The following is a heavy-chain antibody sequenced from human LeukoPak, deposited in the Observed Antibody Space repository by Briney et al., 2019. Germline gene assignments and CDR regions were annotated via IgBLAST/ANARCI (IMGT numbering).Heavy chain of an antibody. V-gene: IGHV4-59*01. Sequence: SETLSLTCTVSGGSISSYYWSWIRQPPGKGLEWIGYIYYSGSTNYNPSLKSRVTISVDTSKNQFSLKLSSVTAADTAVCYCARVRDDFWSGPSAYFDYWGQGTLVTVSS. D-gene: IGHD3-3*01. CDR1: GGSISSYY. CDR3: ARVRDDFWSGPSAYFDY. CDR2: IYYSGST. J-gene: IGHJ4*02.